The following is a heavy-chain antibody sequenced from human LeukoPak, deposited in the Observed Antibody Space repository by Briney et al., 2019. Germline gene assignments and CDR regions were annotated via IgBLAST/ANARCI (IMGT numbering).Heavy chain of an antibody. Sequence: ASVKVSCKASGYTFTGYYMHWVRQAPGQRLEWMGWINAGNGNTKYSQKFQGRVTITRDTSASTAYMELSSLRSEDTAVYYCARDDTAMAAHFDYWGQGTLVTVSS. V-gene: IGHV1-3*01. CDR1: GYTFTGYY. J-gene: IGHJ4*02. CDR3: ARDDTAMAAHFDY. D-gene: IGHD5-18*01. CDR2: INAGNGNT.